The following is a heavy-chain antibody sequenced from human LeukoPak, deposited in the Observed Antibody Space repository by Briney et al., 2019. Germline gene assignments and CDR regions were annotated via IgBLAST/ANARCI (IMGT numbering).Heavy chain of an antibody. J-gene: IGHJ4*02. V-gene: IGHV3-23*01. CDR1: GLTCSIYA. CDR2: ISGSGGGT. Sequence: GGSLRLSCTASGLTCSIYAMMGAPSAPGERVVGVSTISGSGGGTYDADVVKGLFTISRDNYQNTLYLQMNSLRDEDTAIYYGEKTGTDDGYSNDFDHWGQGTLVTVSS. D-gene: IGHD4-11*01. CDR3: EKTGTDDGYSNDFDH.